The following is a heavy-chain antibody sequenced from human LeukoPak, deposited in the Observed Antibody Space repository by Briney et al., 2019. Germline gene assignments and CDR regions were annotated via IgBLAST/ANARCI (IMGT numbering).Heavy chain of an antibody. J-gene: IGHJ4*02. V-gene: IGHV3-30*03. CDR3: ARDKWSGSSSWY. D-gene: IGHD6-6*01. Sequence: GGSLRLSCAASGFTFNNYSMNWVRQAPGKGLEWVAVISYDGSNKYYADSVKGRFTISRDNSKNTLYLQMNSLRAEDTAVYYCARDKWSGSSSWYWGQGTLVTVSS. CDR1: GFTFNNYS. CDR2: ISYDGSNK.